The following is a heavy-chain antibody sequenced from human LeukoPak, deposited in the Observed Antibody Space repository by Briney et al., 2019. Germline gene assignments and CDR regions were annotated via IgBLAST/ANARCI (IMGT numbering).Heavy chain of an antibody. CDR1: GFTFSDYY. J-gene: IGHJ4*02. V-gene: IGHV3-21*01. CDR3: ARVRDYVWGSYRYLDY. D-gene: IGHD3-16*02. CDR2: ITSRSSFI. Sequence: PGGSLRLSCAASGFTFSDYYINWIRQAPGKGLEWVSSITSRSSFIYYGDSVKGRFTISRDNSKNTLYLQMNSLRAEDTAVYYCARVRDYVWGSYRYLDYWGQGTLVTVSS.